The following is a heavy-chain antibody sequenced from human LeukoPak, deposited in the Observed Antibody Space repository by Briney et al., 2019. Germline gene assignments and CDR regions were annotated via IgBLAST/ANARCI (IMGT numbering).Heavy chain of an antibody. CDR3: ARGVGWPHTMTYYYYYMDV. CDR1: GGSFSNYY. J-gene: IGHJ6*03. D-gene: IGHD1-26*01. Sequence: PSETLSLTCAAYGGSFSNYYYSWIRQPPGKGLERIGEINHSGSTNYNPSLKSRVTMSVDTSKNQFSLNLSSVTAADAAVYYCARGVGWPHTMTYYYYYMDVWGKGTPVTVSS. CDR2: INHSGST. V-gene: IGHV4-34*01.